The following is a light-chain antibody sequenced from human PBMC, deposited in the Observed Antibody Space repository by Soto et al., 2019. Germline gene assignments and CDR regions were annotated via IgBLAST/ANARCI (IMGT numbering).Light chain of an antibody. V-gene: IGKV3-15*01. J-gene: IGKJ5*01. CDR3: QQYSKWPIT. Sequence: EIVMTQSPGTLSLSPGETATLSCRASQSVSSNYLAWYQQKPGQAPRLLVYGISTRATDIPARFSGGGSGTECTLTISSLQAEDFAVYYCQQYSKWPITFGQGTRLEIK. CDR2: GIS. CDR1: QSVSSN.